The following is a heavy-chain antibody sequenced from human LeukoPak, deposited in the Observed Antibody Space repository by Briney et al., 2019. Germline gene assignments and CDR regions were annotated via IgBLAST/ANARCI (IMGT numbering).Heavy chain of an antibody. CDR3: ARDANWGSTDY. CDR2: ISYDASNK. D-gene: IGHD7-27*01. J-gene: IGHJ4*02. Sequence: GRSLRLSCAASGFTFNTYAMRWVRQAPGKGLEWVAVISYDASNKFYADSVKGRFTISRDNSKNTLYLQMNSLRDEDTAVYYCARDANWGSTDYWGQGTLVIVSS. CDR1: GFTFNTYA. V-gene: IGHV3-30*14.